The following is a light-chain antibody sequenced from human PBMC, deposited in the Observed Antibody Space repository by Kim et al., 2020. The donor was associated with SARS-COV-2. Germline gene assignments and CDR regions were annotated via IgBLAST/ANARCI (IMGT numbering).Light chain of an antibody. V-gene: IGLV1-44*01. CDR1: SSNIGINT. CDR3: AAWDDSLNAWV. CDR2: SNN. Sequence: QSVLTQPPSASGAPGHRVTISCSGSSSNIGINTVNWYQQYPGTAPKLLIYSNNQRPSGVPDRFSGSKSGTSASLAISGLQSEDEADYYCAAWDDSLNAWVFGGGTQLTVL. J-gene: IGLJ3*02.